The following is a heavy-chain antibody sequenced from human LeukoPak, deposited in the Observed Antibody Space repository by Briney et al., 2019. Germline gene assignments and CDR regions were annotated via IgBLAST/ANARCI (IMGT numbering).Heavy chain of an antibody. CDR1: GGSVNGYY. J-gene: IGHJ4*02. D-gene: IGHD1-7*01. V-gene: IGHV4-59*02. CDR3: ARDPPEDEWNSLDS. Sequence: PSETLSLTCTVSGGSVNGYYWNWIRQAPGKGLEWIGFIHYSGVTVYSPSLQSRVSMSVDTSRNQFSLDLSSVTAADTALYYCARDPPEDEWNSLDSWGQGILVTVSS. CDR2: IHYSGVT.